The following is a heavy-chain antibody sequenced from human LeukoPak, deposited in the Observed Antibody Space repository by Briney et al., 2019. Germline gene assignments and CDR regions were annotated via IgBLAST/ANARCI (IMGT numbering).Heavy chain of an antibody. D-gene: IGHD6-13*01. CDR2: ISRSGSTI. J-gene: IGHJ5*02. CDR1: GFTFSDYY. CDR3: ARSAAARQNNWFDP. V-gene: IGHV3-11*01. Sequence: PGGSLRLSCAASGFTFSDYYMSWIRQAPGKGLEWVSYISRSGSTIYYADSVRGRFTISRDNAKNSLYLQMNSLRAEDMAVYYCARSAAARQNNWFDPWGQGTLVTVSS.